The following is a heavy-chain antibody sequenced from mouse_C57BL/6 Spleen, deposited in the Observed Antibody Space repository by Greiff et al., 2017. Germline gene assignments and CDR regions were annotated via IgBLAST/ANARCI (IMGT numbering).Heavy chain of an antibody. CDR1: GYSITSGYD. CDR2: ISYSGST. Sequence: EVHLVESGPGMVKPSQSLSLTCTVTGYSITSGYDWHWIRHFPGNKLEWMGYISYSGSTNYNPSLKSRISITHDTSKNHFFLQLNSVTTEDTATYYCARGDYGWFAYWGQGTLVTVSA. V-gene: IGHV3-1*01. D-gene: IGHD2-4*01. J-gene: IGHJ3*01. CDR3: ARGDYGWFAY.